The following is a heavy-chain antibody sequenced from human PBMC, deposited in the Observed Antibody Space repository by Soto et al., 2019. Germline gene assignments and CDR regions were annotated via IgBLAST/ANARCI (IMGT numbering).Heavy chain of an antibody. CDR3: ARTPIITMVRGVRYYYGMDV. D-gene: IGHD3-10*01. CDR1: GDSISSHNW. Sequence: SETLSLTCAVSGDSISSHNWWTWVRQSPGKGLEWIGEVYHDGSTVYNPSLKSRVTISVDKSKDHFSLNLGSVTAADTAVYYCARTPIITMVRGVRYYYGMDVWGQGTTVTVSS. J-gene: IGHJ6*02. V-gene: IGHV4-4*02. CDR2: VYHDGST.